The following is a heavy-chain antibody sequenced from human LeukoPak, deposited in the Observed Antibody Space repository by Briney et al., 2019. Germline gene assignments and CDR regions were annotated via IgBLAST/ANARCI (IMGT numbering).Heavy chain of an antibody. CDR2: IYSGDSDT. Sequence: GESLKISCKGSGYSFTSYWIGWGRQMPGKGLEWMGSIYSGDSDTRYSPSFQGQVTISAAKSISTAYLQWSSLKASDTAMYYCARRSYCGGDCYSWGFDYWGQGTLVTVSS. CDR3: ARRSYCGGDCYSWGFDY. D-gene: IGHD2-21*02. CDR1: GYSFTSYW. V-gene: IGHV5-51*01. J-gene: IGHJ4*02.